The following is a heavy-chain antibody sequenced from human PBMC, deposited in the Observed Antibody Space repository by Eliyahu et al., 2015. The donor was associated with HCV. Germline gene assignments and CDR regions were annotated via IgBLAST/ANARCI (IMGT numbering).Heavy chain of an antibody. Sequence: QVQLQESGPGLVKPSGTLSLTCAVSGGSISTNNWWMWVRQSPEKGLEWIGEIYHSGTTNYNLSFKSRATMSVDKFKNQFSLTLSSVTAADTAVYYCAREMGAGTYRGFDYWGQGALVTVSS. CDR3: AREMGAGTYRGFDY. CDR2: IYHSGTT. V-gene: IGHV4-4*02. D-gene: IGHD3-16*01. J-gene: IGHJ4*02. CDR1: GGSISTNNW.